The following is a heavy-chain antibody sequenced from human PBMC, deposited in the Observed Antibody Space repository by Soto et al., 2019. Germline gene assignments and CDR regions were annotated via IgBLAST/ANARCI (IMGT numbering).Heavy chain of an antibody. CDR1: GFTFSSYV. CDR3: AKFSITVFGPDDRILDD. V-gene: IGHV3-23*01. D-gene: IGHD3-3*01. Sequence: EVQLLESGGGLVQPGGSLRLSCAASGFTFSSYVMNWVRQAPGKGLEWVSAISGSSYSTFYADSVKGRFTISRDNSKNTLYLQMNSLRADDTAVYYCAKFSITVFGPDDRILDDWGQGTLVTVSS. CDR2: ISGSSYST. J-gene: IGHJ4*02.